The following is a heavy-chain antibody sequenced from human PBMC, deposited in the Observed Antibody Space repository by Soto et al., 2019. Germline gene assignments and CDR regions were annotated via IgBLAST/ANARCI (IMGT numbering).Heavy chain of an antibody. D-gene: IGHD2-15*01. J-gene: IGHJ4*02. V-gene: IGHV1-18*01. CDR3: ARDNKFYCSGGSCYDYFDY. CDR1: GYTFTSYG. CDR2: NSAYNGNT. Sequence: ASVKVSCKASGYTFTSYGISWVRQAPGQGLEWMGWNSAYNGNTNYAQKLQGRVTMTTDTSTSTAYMELRSLRSDDTAVYYCARDNKFYCSGGSCYDYFDYWGQGTLVTVSS.